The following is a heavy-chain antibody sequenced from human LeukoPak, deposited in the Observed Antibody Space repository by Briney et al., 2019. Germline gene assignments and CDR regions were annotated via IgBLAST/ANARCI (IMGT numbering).Heavy chain of an antibody. CDR1: GGTFSSYA. V-gene: IGHV1-69*05. CDR3: ARNAYSSVSTDYYYYYMGV. Sequence: GASVKVSCKASGGTFSSYAISWVRQAPGQGLEWMGGIIPIFGTANYAQKFQGRVTITTDESTSTAYMELSSLRSEDTAVYYCARNAYSSVSTDYYYYYMGVWGKGTTVTVSS. CDR2: IIPIFGTA. D-gene: IGHD3-22*01. J-gene: IGHJ6*03.